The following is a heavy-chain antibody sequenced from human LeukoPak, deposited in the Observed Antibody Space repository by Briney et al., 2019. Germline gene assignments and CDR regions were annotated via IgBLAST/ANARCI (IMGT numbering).Heavy chain of an antibody. CDR1: GYTFTVYY. D-gene: IGHD2-2*01. CDR2: INPNSGGT. V-gene: IGHV1-2*02. CDR3: ATLGYCSSTSCPQLLYFDY. J-gene: IGHJ4*02. Sequence: ASVKVSCEASGYTFTVYYMHWVRQAPGQGLEWMGWINPNSGGTNYAQKFQGRVTMTRDTSISTAYMELSRLRSDDTAVYYCATLGYCSSTSCPQLLYFDYWGQGTLVTVSS.